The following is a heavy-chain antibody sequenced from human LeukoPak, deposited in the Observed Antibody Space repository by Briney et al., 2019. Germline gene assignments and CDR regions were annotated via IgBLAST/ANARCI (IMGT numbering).Heavy chain of an antibody. J-gene: IGHJ5*02. CDR1: GGSVSSGSYY. CDR3: ASGSNWFDP. V-gene: IGHV4-61*01. D-gene: IGHD3-10*01. Sequence: SETLSLTCTVSGGSVSSGSYYWSWIRQPPGKGLEWIGYIYYSGSTNYNPSLKSRVTISVDTSKNQFSLKLSSVTAADTAVYYCASGSNWFDPWGQGTLVTVSS. CDR2: IYYSGST.